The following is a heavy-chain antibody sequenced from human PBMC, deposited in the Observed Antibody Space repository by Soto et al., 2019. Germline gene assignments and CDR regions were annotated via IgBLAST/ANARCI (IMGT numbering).Heavy chain of an antibody. CDR3: ARGVGILPYFDL. J-gene: IGHJ2*01. D-gene: IGHD7-27*01. CDR1: GGSISSGDYS. Sequence: QLQLQESGSGLVKPSQTLSLTCAVSGGSISSGDYSWSWIRQPPGKGLEWIGYIYHSGSTYYNPSLKSRVTVSVDRSKNQFSLKLSSVTAADTAVYYCARGVGILPYFDLWGRGTLLTVSS. CDR2: IYHSGST. V-gene: IGHV4-30-2*01.